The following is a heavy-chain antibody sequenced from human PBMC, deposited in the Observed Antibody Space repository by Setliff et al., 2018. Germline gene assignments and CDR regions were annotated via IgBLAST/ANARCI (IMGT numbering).Heavy chain of an antibody. CDR2: IHAGSSNT. D-gene: IGHD2-15*01. Sequence: ASVKVSCKASGYSFSSNAFHWVRQAPGQTLEWMGWIHAGSSNTLYSQRFQDRITISRDTSATTVHMELSSLRSDDTAVYYCARRKGIAALDYWGQGTLVTVSS. CDR3: ARRKGIAALDY. CDR1: GYSFSSNA. J-gene: IGHJ4*02. V-gene: IGHV1-3*01.